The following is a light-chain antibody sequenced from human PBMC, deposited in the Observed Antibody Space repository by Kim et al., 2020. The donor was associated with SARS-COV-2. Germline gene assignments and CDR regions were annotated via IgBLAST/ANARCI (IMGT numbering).Light chain of an antibody. CDR2: DAS. J-gene: IGKJ1*01. CDR3: QKCNGPPWT. CDR1: QDISNN. V-gene: IGKV1-27*01. Sequence: DIQMTQSPSSLSVSVGDRVTITCRASQDISNNVAWYQQKPGEVPKLLMYDASLLQSGVPSRFSGSGSGTDFTLTISSLQPEDVATYYCQKCNGPPWTFGQGTKVDIK.